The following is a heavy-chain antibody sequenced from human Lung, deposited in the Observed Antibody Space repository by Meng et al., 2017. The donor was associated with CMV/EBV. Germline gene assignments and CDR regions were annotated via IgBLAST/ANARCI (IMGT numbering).Heavy chain of an antibody. V-gene: IGHV2-5*01. J-gene: IGHJ4*02. D-gene: IGHD1-26*01. CDR2: IFWNDDK. CDR1: GVSLSASGVG. Sequence: PLKWSGPSLVQPTQTPTRTCSVSGVSLSASGVGVGWIRQPPGKALEWLALIFWNDDKRFSPSLKSRLTITRDTSKTQVVLTMTDMDPVDTATYYCAHRSPGTYYRYWGQGSLVTVSS. CDR3: AHRSPGTYYRY.